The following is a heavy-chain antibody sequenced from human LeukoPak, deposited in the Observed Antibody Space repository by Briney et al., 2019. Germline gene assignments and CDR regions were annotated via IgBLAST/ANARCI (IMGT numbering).Heavy chain of an antibody. D-gene: IGHD6-19*01. J-gene: IGHJ4*02. CDR2: ISGYNGDT. CDR3: ARDPTNTSGRYAYFDY. Sequence: ASVKVSCKASGYTFTHHGITWVRQAPGQGLEWMGWISGYNGDTHYAQSFQGRVTLTTDTSPSTADMELRSLRSDDTAVYYCARDPTNTSGRYAYFDYWGQGTLVTVSS. CDR1: GYTFTHHG. V-gene: IGHV1-18*01.